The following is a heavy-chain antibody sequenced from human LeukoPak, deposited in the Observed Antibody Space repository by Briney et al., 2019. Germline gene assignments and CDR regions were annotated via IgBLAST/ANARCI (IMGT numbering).Heavy chain of an antibody. CDR3: ATPKRYSGSYYLSD. Sequence: SETLSLTCTVSGGSISSSSYYWGWNRQPPGKGLEWIGSIYYSGTTYYNPSLKSRVTISVDTSKNQFSLKLSSMTAADTAVYYCATPKRYSGSYYLSDWGQGTLVTVSS. V-gene: IGHV4-39*01. D-gene: IGHD1-26*01. CDR1: GGSISSSSYY. J-gene: IGHJ4*02. CDR2: IYYSGTT.